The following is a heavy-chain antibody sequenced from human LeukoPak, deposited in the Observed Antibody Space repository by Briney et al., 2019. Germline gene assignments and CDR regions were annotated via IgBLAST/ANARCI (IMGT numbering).Heavy chain of an antibody. D-gene: IGHD3-16*01. CDR3: ARDLWSVGDFYYYGMDV. V-gene: IGHV4-4*07. Sequence: SETLSLTCTVSGGSISSYYWSWIRQPAGKGLEWIGRIYTSGSTNYNPSLKSRVTMSVDTSKNQFSLKLSSVTAADTAVYYCARDLWSVGDFYYYGMDVWGQGTTVTVSS. J-gene: IGHJ6*02. CDR1: GGSISSYY. CDR2: IYTSGST.